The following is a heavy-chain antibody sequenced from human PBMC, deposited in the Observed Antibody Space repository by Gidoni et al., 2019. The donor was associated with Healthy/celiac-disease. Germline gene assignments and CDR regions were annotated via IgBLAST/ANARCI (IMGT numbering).Heavy chain of an antibody. Sequence: EVQLVESGGGLVQPGGSLRLSCAASGFTFSDHYVDWVRQAPGKGLEWVGRTRNKANTYTTEYAASVKGRFTISRDDSKNSLYLQMNSLKTEDTAVYYCAAVQLEPLGWGQGTLVTVSS. D-gene: IGHD1-1*01. CDR2: TRNKANTYTT. CDR1: GFTFSDHY. CDR3: AAVQLEPLG. J-gene: IGHJ4*02. V-gene: IGHV3-72*01.